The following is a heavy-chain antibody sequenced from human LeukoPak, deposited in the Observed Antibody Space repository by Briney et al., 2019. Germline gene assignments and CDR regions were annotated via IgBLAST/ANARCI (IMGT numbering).Heavy chain of an antibody. CDR2: ISYDSVNK. V-gene: IGHV3-30*18. J-gene: IGHJ4*02. CDR1: GFTFSNYG. CDR3: AKDVGAASGRLNYFAH. Sequence: GGSLRLSCAASGFTFSNYGMHWVRQAPGKGLEWMAVISYDSVNKCYAGFVRGRVTTSRDKSKNTLYLQMNSLRADDTAMYYCAKDVGAASGRLNYFAHWGQGTLLTVSS. D-gene: IGHD2-15*01.